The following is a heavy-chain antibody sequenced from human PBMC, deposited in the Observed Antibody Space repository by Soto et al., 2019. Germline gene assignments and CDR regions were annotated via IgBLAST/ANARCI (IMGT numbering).Heavy chain of an antibody. V-gene: IGHV4-4*02. CDR3: ARGTSGYYYLDS. CDR1: GASISSSNW. J-gene: IGHJ4*02. CDR2: IYPSGST. D-gene: IGHD3-22*01. Sequence: SETLSLTCGVSGASISSSNWWSWVRQSPGKGLQWIGEIYPSGSTNYSPSLETRLTMSVDKSKNQFSLRLGSVTAEDTAIYYCARGTSGYYYLDSWGPGTLVTVSS.